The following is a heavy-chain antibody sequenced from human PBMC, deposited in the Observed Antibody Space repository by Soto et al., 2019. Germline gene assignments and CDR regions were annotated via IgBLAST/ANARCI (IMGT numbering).Heavy chain of an antibody. CDR1: GYTFTGYY. V-gene: IGHV1-2*02. J-gene: IGHJ6*02. D-gene: IGHD6-6*01. Sequence: QVQLVQSGAEVKKPGASVKVSCKASGYTFTGYYMHWVRQAPGQGLEWMGWINPNSGGTNYAQKFQGRVTMTRDTSISTAYMELSRLRSDDTAVYYCARVRSSSSLGRGMNYYYGMDVWGQGTTVTVSS. CDR3: ARVRSSSSLGRGMNYYYGMDV. CDR2: INPNSGGT.